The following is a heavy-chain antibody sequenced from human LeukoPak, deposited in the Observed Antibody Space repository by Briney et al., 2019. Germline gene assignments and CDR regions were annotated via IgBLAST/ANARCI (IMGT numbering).Heavy chain of an antibody. J-gene: IGHJ4*02. V-gene: IGHV4-39*07. CDR1: GGSISSSSYY. Sequence: SETLSLTCTVSGGSISSSSYYWGWIRQPPGKGLEWIGSIYYSGSTYYNPSLKSRVTISVDTSKNQFSLKLSSVTAADTAVYYCARAKRPGIAAAGLFDYWGQGTLVTVSS. D-gene: IGHD6-13*01. CDR3: ARAKRPGIAAAGLFDY. CDR2: IYYSGST.